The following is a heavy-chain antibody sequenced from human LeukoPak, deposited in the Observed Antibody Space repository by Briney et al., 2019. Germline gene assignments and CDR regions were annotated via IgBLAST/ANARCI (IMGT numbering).Heavy chain of an antibody. Sequence: SVKVSCKASGGTFSSYAISWVRQAPGQGLEWMGRIIPILGIANYAQKFQGRVTITADKSTSTAYMELSSLRAEDTAVYYCAGPAWVVKFYFDYWGQGTAVTVSS. CDR2: IIPILGIA. CDR3: AGPAWVVKFYFDY. D-gene: IGHD2-21*01. V-gene: IGHV1-69*04. J-gene: IGHJ4*02. CDR1: GGTFSSYA.